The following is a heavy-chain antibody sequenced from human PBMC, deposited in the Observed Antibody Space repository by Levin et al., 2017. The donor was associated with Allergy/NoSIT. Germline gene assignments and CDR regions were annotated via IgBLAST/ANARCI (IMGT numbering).Heavy chain of an antibody. CDR1: GYTFTSYA. J-gene: IGHJ5*02. CDR2: INTNTGNP. D-gene: IGHD3-22*01. Sequence: GESLKISCQASGYTFTSYAMNWVRQAPGQGLEWMGWINTNTGNPTYAQGFTGRFVFSLDTSVSTAYLQISSLKAEDTAVYYCARSGSPLTARDPLHQYYYDSSGYYDSIWFDPWGQGTLVTVSS. V-gene: IGHV7-4-1*02. CDR3: ARSGSPLTARDPLHQYYYDSSGYYDSIWFDP.